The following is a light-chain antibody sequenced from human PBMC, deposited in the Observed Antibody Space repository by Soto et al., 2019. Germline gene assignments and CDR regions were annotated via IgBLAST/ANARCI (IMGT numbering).Light chain of an antibody. J-gene: IGLJ2*01. CDR3: GTWDSSLSAV. V-gene: IGLV1-51*01. CDR1: NSNIGNNY. Sequence: QSVLTQPPSVSAAPGQTVTISCSGSNSNIGNNYVSWYQQLPGTAPKLLIYDNDVRPSGMPDRFSGSKSGTSATLDITGLQAGDEADYYCGTWDSSLSAVFGGGTKLTVL. CDR2: DND.